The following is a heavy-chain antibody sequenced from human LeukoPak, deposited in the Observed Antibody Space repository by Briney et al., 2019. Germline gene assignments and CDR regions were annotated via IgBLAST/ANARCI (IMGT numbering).Heavy chain of an antibody. CDR3: ARQGSGNYLSPVNY. CDR2: IYYSGST. V-gene: IGHV4-39*01. J-gene: IGHJ4*02. Sequence: SETLSLTCTVSGGSISSSSYYWGWIRQPPGKGLEWIGTIYYSGSTYYNPSLKSRVTISVDTSKNQFSLKLSSVTAADTAVYYCARQGSGNYLSPVNYWGQGTLVTVSS. D-gene: IGHD1-26*01. CDR1: GGSISSSSYY.